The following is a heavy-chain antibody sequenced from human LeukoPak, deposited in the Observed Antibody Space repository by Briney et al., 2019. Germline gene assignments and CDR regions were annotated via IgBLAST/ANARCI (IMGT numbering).Heavy chain of an antibody. CDR3: ARRYGSRYFDY. D-gene: IGHD3-10*01. CDR1: GFTFSSYW. V-gene: IGHV3-7*01. J-gene: IGHJ4*02. Sequence: GGSLRLSCAVSGFTFSSYWMSWVRQAPGKGLEWVANIKQDGSEKYYVDSVKGRFTISRDNAKNSLYLQMNSLRAEDTAVYYCARRYGSRYFDYWGQGTLVTVSS. CDR2: IKQDGSEK.